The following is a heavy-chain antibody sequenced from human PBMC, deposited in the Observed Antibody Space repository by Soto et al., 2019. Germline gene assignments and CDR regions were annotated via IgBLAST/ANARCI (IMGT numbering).Heavy chain of an antibody. D-gene: IGHD1-20*01. Sequence: QVQLVQSGAEVKRPGASVKVPCEASGYTFTTYDINWVRQASGQGLEWMGCVNPSSGNTGYAQKFHGRVTMTRDTFISTAYMELSSLKSDDTAIYYCARASMYIWNDHWGQGTLVTVSS. CDR3: ARASMYIWNDH. CDR2: VNPSSGNT. J-gene: IGHJ5*02. V-gene: IGHV1-8*01. CDR1: GYTFTTYD.